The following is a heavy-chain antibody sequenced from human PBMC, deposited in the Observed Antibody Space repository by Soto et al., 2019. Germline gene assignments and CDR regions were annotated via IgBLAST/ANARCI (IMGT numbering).Heavy chain of an antibody. Sequence: QLQLQESGPGLVKPSETLSLTCTVSGGSISSSSYYWGWIRQPPGKGLEWIGSIYYSGSTYYNPSLKSRVTISVDTSKNQFSLKLSSVTAADTAVYYCARPFPTIAARGHNWFDPWGQGTLVTVSS. CDR3: ARPFPTIAARGHNWFDP. D-gene: IGHD6-6*01. CDR1: GGSISSSSYY. V-gene: IGHV4-39*01. CDR2: IYYSGST. J-gene: IGHJ5*02.